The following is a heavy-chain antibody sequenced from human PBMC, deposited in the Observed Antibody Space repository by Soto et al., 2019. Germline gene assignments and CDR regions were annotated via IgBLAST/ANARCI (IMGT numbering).Heavy chain of an antibody. CDR1: GFTFSNYV. Sequence: PGGSLRLSCAASGFTFSNYVMSWVRQAPGKGLEWVSGISGGGGSTYYADSVQGRFTISRDNSKNTLYLQMNSLRAEDTAVYYCARERVTSGYDYGYYYGMDVWGQGTTVTVSS. CDR2: ISGGGGST. J-gene: IGHJ6*02. V-gene: IGHV3-23*01. D-gene: IGHD5-12*01. CDR3: ARERVTSGYDYGYYYGMDV.